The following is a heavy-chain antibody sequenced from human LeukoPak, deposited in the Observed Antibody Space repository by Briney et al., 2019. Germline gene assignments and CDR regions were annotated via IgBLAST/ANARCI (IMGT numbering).Heavy chain of an antibody. CDR1: GGTFSSYT. D-gene: IGHD2-21*01. Sequence: SVKVSCKASGGTFSSYTISWVRQAPGEGLEWMGRIIPILGIANYAQKFQGRVTITADKSTSTAYMELSSLRSEDTAVYYCARAPGISQAADYWGQGTLVTVSS. V-gene: IGHV1-69*02. CDR3: ARAPGISQAADY. J-gene: IGHJ4*02. CDR2: IIPILGIA.